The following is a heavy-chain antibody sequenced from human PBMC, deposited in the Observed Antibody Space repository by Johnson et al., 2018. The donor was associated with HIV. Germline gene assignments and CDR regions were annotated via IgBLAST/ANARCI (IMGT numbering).Heavy chain of an antibody. CDR1: GFTFSSYW. J-gene: IGHJ3*02. V-gene: IGHV3-7*05. CDR3: ATLNGHAFDI. Sequence: EVQLVESGGGLVQPGGSLRLSCAASGFTFSSYWMSWVRQAPGKGLEWVANIKQGGSEKYFVDSLKGRFIISRDNAKNSLYLQMNSLRAEDTAVYYCATLNGHAFDIWGQGTMVTVSS. CDR2: IKQGGSEK.